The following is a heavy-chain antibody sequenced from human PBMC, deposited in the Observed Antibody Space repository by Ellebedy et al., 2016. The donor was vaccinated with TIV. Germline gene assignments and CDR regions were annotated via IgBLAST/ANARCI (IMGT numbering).Heavy chain of an antibody. V-gene: IGHV4-61*08. CDR2: IYYSGST. J-gene: IGHJ4*02. Sequence: SETLSLXCTVSGGSISSGDYYWSWIRQPPGKGLEWIGYIYYSGSTNYNPSLKSRVTMSVDTSKNQFSLKLSSVTAADTAVYYCARGDTIFGPDYWGQGTLVTVSS. CDR1: GGSISSGDYY. CDR3: ARGDTIFGPDY. D-gene: IGHD3-3*01.